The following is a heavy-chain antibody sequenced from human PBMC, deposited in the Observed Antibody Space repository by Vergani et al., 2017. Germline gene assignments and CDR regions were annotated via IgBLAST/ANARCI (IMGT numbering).Heavy chain of an antibody. CDR3: ARGGYCTNGVCPHRPGREPEDTRGFDY. J-gene: IGHJ4*02. CDR2: INHSGST. D-gene: IGHD2-8*01. Sequence: QVQLQQWGAGLLKPSETLSLTCAVYGGSFSGYYWSWIRQPPGKGLEWIGEINHSGSTNYNPSLKSRVTISVDTSKNQFSLKLSSVTAADTAVYYCARGGYCTNGVCPHRPGREPEDTRGFDYWGQGTLVTVSS. CDR1: GGSFSGYY. V-gene: IGHV4-34*01.